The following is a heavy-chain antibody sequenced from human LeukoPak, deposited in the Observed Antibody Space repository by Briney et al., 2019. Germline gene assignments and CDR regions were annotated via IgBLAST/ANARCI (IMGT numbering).Heavy chain of an antibody. CDR3: ARENGDYADAFDI. J-gene: IGHJ3*02. Sequence: GGSLRLSCAASGFTFTNYRVTWVRQAPGKGLEWVSSISSTSGYIFYADSVQGRFTISRDNAKSSLYLQMNSLRAEDTAVYYCARENGDYADAFDIWGQGTMVTVSS. CDR2: ISSTSGYI. D-gene: IGHD4-17*01. V-gene: IGHV3-21*01. CDR1: GFTFTNYR.